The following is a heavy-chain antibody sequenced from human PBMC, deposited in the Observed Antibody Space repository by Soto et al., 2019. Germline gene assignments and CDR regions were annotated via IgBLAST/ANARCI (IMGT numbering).Heavy chain of an antibody. D-gene: IGHD3-10*01. J-gene: IGHJ6*02. CDR2: MGGAGAR. V-gene: IGHV3-13*01. Sequence: EVQLVESGGGLVQPGGSLRLSCAAFGFTYNSYDMTWVRQVTGKGLEWIASMGGAGAREYSGSVKGRFIISRDNAKNSLYLQMDSLRVADTGVYYCTRATFGVGMDLWGHGTPVTVSS. CDR3: TRATFGVGMDL. CDR1: GFTYNSYD.